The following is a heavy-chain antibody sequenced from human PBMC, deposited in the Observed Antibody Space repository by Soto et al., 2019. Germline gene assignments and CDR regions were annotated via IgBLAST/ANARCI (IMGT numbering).Heavy chain of an antibody. Sequence: QVQLVQSGAEVKKPGSSVKVSCKASGGSFGNSAINWVRQTPGQGLEWLGGFIPVYRTLNYAQKFEGRVTITADESTGTAYTTCLGLASVGTAVNYCATGAIWIAYFTVDSWGQGTRVTVSS. CDR1: GGSFGNSA. D-gene: IGHD3-3*01. J-gene: IGHJ4*02. V-gene: IGHV1-69*01. CDR3: ATGAIWIAYFTVDS. CDR2: FIPVYRTL.